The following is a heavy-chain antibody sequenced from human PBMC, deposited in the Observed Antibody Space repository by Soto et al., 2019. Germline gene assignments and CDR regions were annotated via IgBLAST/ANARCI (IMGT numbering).Heavy chain of an antibody. Sequence: SEALFVRSNVSGGSIGRGKYYWDWLRQPPGKGLEWIGTTYYNGNAYYNPSLRSRVSMSVDTSKNQFSLKLSSVTAADTAVYYCARVYMVRGTIIRYFDYWGQGTLVTVS. CDR2: TYYNGNA. D-gene: IGHD3-10*01. V-gene: IGHV4-39*07. CDR1: GGSIGRGKYY. CDR3: ARVYMVRGTIIRYFDY. J-gene: IGHJ4*02.